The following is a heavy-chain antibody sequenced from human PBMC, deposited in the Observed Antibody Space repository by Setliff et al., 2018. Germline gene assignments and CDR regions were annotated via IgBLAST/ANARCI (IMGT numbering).Heavy chain of an antibody. D-gene: IGHD3-9*01. V-gene: IGHV1-18*01. CDR2: ISPYNGQT. CDR3: AKEPAVSLTEAVRRTYYDYAMDA. CDR1: GYTFTYFG. J-gene: IGHJ6*02. Sequence: ASVKVSCKASGYTFTYFGLSWVRQAPGQGPEWMGWISPYNGQTTYAQRFQGRITMTTDTSTDTAYMELRNLRSDDTAIYFCAKEPAVSLTEAVRRTYYDYAMDAWGQGTTVTVS.